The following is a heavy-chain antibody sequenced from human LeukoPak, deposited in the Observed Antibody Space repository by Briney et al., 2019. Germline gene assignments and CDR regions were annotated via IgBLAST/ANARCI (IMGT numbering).Heavy chain of an antibody. V-gene: IGHV4-39*07. CDR2: VYYSGSI. CDR3: ARRDYAAWFDP. CDR1: GASITSDAYY. Sequence: SETLSLTCSVSGASITSDAYYCAWLRQPPGKGLEWIGSVYYSGSIKYNPSLKGRVSISRDMSKNQFFLNLNSVNATDTAVYYCARRDYAAWFDPWGQGTLVTVSS. D-gene: IGHD4/OR15-4a*01. J-gene: IGHJ5*02.